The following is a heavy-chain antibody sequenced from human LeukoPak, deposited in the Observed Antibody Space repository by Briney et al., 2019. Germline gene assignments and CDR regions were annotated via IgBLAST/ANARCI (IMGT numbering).Heavy chain of an antibody. CDR2: ISAYNGNT. D-gene: IGHD1-26*01. CDR1: GYTFTSYG. V-gene: IGHV1-18*01. CDR3: ARVLIWEPWYFDL. J-gene: IGHJ2*01. Sequence: ASVKVSCKASGYTFTSYGISWVRQAPGQGLEWMGWISAYNGNTKYAQTLQGRVTMTTDTSTSTAYMELRSLRSDDTAVYHCARVLIWEPWYFDLWGRGTLVTVSS.